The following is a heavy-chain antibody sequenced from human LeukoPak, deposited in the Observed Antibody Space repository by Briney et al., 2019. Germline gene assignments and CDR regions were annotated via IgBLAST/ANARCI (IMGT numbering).Heavy chain of an antibody. CDR1: GFTFSSYW. V-gene: IGHV3-7*01. CDR3: ARGSVSAPYYFDY. Sequence: GGSLRLSCAASGFTFSSYWMSWVRQAPGKGLEWVANIKQDGSEKYYVDFVKGRFTISRDNAKNSLYLQMNSLRAEDTAVYYCARGSVSAPYYFDYWGQGTLVTVSS. D-gene: IGHD2-2*01. J-gene: IGHJ4*02. CDR2: IKQDGSEK.